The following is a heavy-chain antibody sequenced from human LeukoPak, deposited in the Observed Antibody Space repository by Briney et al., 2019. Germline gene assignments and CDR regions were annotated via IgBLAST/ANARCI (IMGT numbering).Heavy chain of an antibody. V-gene: IGHV3-64*02. D-gene: IGHD2-15*01. CDR3: AGGSGRAQGWFGP. CDR2: INSNGDNT. Sequence: PGGSLRLSCAASGFILRIYGMHWVRQAPGKGLEYVSSINSNGDNTYYADSVRGRFTISRQNSKNMLYLQRGSPTSQDTAVFYCAGGSGRAQGWFGPWGQGTLVTVSS. CDR1: GFILRIYG. J-gene: IGHJ5*02.